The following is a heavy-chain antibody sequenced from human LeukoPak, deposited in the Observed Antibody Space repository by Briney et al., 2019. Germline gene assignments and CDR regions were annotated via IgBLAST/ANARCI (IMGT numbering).Heavy chain of an antibody. V-gene: IGHV1-18*01. D-gene: IGHD6-13*01. J-gene: IGHJ4*02. CDR3: AIDRIWAAAGTIYIDY. CDR1: GYTFTSYG. CDR2: ISAYNGNT. Sequence: ASVKVSCKASGYTFTSYGISWVRQAPGQGLEWMGWISAYNGNTNYAQKLQGRVTMTTDASTSTAYMELRSLRSDDTAVYYCAIDRIWAAAGTIYIDYWGQGTLVTVSS.